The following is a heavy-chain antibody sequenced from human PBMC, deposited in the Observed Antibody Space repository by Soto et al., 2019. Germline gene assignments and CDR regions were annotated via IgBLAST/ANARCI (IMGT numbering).Heavy chain of an antibody. Sequence: PSETLPLTCTVSGGSISSGGYYWSWIRQHPGKGLEWIGYIYYSGSTYYNPSLKSRVTISVDTSKNQFSLKLSSVTAADTAVYYCARSGEGGSYDGSFDYWGQGTLVTVSS. CDR2: IYYSGST. V-gene: IGHV4-31*03. CDR3: ARSGEGGSYDGSFDY. CDR1: GGSISSGGYY. D-gene: IGHD1-26*01. J-gene: IGHJ4*02.